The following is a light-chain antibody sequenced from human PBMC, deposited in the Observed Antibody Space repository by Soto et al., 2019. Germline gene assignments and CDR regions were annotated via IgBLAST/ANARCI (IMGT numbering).Light chain of an antibody. CDR3: SSFTGSSPIYV. CDR2: DVS. Sequence: QSVLTQPASVSGSPGRSITISCTGSSSDIGAYNDVSWYQQHPGKAPKLMIHDVSDRPSGVSDRFSGSKTGNMASLTISGLQAEDEAHYYCSSFTGSSPIYVFGTGTKLTVL. V-gene: IGLV2-14*01. J-gene: IGLJ1*01. CDR1: SSDIGAYND.